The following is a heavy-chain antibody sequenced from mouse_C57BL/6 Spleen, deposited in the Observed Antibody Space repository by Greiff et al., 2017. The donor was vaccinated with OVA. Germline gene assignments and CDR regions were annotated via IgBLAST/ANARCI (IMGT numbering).Heavy chain of an antibody. J-gene: IGHJ1*03. CDR2: IYWDDDK. Sequence: QVTLKVCGPGILQSSQTLSLTCSFSGFSLSTSGMGVSWIRQPSGKGLEWLAHIYWDDDKRYNPSLKSRLTISKDTSRNQVFLKITSVDTADTATYYCARVITTVVPTGYFDVWGTGTTVTVSS. CDR3: ARVITTVVPTGYFDV. D-gene: IGHD1-1*01. V-gene: IGHV8-12*01. CDR1: GFSLSTSGMG.